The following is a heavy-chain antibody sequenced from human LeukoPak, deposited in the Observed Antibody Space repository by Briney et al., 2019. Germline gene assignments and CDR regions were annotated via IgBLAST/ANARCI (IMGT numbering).Heavy chain of an antibody. J-gene: IGHJ4*02. D-gene: IGHD2-15*01. CDR2: ISSSGSTI. CDR3: AKVESHIVVVVAAPIDY. Sequence: GGSLRLSCAASGFTFSDYYMSWIRQAPGKGLEWVSYISSSGSTIYYADSVKGRFTISRDNAKNSLYLQMNSLRAEDTAVYYCAKVESHIVVVVAAPIDYWGQGTLVTVSS. V-gene: IGHV3-11*01. CDR1: GFTFSDYY.